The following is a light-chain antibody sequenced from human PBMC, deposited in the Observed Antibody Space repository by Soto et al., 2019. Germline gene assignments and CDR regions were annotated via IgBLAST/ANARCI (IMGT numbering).Light chain of an antibody. V-gene: IGLV2-14*03. CDR3: SSYTSTTTPV. Sequence: QSALTQPASVSGTPGQSISISCTGASSDVGGYNYVSWYQHHPGKAPKLMISDVSDGPSGVSNHFSGSKSGNTASLTISGLQAEDEADYYCSSYTSTTTPVFGGGTKLTVL. J-gene: IGLJ3*02. CDR1: SSDVGGYNY. CDR2: DVS.